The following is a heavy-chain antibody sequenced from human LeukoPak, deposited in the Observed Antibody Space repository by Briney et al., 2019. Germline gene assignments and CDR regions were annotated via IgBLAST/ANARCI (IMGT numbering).Heavy chain of an antibody. Sequence: ASVKVSCKASGYTFTGYYMHWVRQAPGQGLEWMGWINPNSGGTNYAQKFQGRVTMTRDTSISTAYMELSRLRSDDTAVYYCAKTYYYGSGSSTPIDYWGQGTLLTVSS. CDR1: GYTFTGYY. CDR3: AKTYYYGSGSSTPIDY. D-gene: IGHD3-10*01. J-gene: IGHJ4*02. V-gene: IGHV1-2*02. CDR2: INPNSGGT.